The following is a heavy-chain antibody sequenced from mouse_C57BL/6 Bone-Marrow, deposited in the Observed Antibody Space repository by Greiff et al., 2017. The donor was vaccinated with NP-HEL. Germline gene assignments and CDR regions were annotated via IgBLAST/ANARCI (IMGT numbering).Heavy chain of an antibody. D-gene: IGHD1-1*01. J-gene: IGHJ2*01. CDR1: GYAFSSSW. V-gene: IGHV1-82*01. CDR3: ARLSTTVVADY. Sequence: VQLQQSGPELVKPGASVKISCKASGYAFSSSWMNWVKQRPGQGLEWIGRIYPGDGDTNYNGQFKGKATLTADKSSSTAYMQLSSLTSEDSAVYFCARLSTTVVADYWGQGTTLTVSS. CDR2: IYPGDGDT.